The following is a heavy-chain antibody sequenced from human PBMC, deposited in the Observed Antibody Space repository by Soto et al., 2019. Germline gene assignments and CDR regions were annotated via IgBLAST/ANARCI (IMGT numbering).Heavy chain of an antibody. CDR3: ARGQTLLYFGEKN. D-gene: IGHD3-10*01. J-gene: IGHJ4*02. CDR1: GFTFSDHS. V-gene: IGHV3-11*01. Sequence: GGSLRLSCAASGFTFSDHSMSWIRQAPGKGLEWVSSISGSGTTVYYIDSVKGRFTISRANADNSLYLQMNSLRAEDAAVYYCARGQTLLYFGEKNWGQGTLVTVSS. CDR2: ISGSGTTV.